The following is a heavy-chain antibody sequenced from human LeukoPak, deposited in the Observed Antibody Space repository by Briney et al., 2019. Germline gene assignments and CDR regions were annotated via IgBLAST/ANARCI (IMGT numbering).Heavy chain of an antibody. CDR3: ARGPAYSSSWYRGYYFDY. D-gene: IGHD6-13*01. V-gene: IGHV4-34*01. J-gene: IGHJ4*02. Sequence: SETLSLTCAVYGGSFNNYYWSWFRQPPGKGLEWIGEINHSGSTNYNPSLKSRVTISVDTSKNQFSLRLSSVTAADTAVYYCARGPAYSSSWYRGYYFDYWGQGTLVTVSS. CDR1: GGSFNNYY. CDR2: INHSGST.